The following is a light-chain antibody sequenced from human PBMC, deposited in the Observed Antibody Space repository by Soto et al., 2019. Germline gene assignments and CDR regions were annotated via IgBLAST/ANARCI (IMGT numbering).Light chain of an antibody. CDR2: GAS. Sequence: ELVLTQSPGTLSLSPGDRATLSCRGSQSISGNYLAWYQQKPGQAPRLLIYGASNRATGIPERFSGSGSGTDFTLTISRLEPEDFAVYYCQQHGSSPPITCGQGTRLEIK. V-gene: IGKV3-20*01. CDR3: QQHGSSPPIT. CDR1: QSISGNY. J-gene: IGKJ5*01.